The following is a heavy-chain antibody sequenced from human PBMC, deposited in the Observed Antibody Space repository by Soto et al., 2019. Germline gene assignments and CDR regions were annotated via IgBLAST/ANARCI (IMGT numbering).Heavy chain of an antibody. J-gene: IGHJ6*02. CDR2: ISWNSGSI. Sequence: GGSLRLSCAASGFTFDDYAMHWVRQAPGKGLEWVSGISWNSGSIGYADSVKGRFTISRDNAKNSLYLQMNSLRAEDTALYYCSVTLGGRYYSYGMDVWGQGTTVTVSS. CDR1: GFTFDDYA. D-gene: IGHD3-16*01. V-gene: IGHV3-9*01. CDR3: SVTLGGRYYSYGMDV.